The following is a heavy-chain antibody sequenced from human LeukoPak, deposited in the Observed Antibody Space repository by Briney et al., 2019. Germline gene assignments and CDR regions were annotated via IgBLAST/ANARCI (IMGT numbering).Heavy chain of an antibody. CDR1: GFSFNTYW. D-gene: IGHD5-18*01. J-gene: IGHJ4*02. Sequence: GGSLRLSCAASGFSFNTYWMSWVRQAPGKGLEWVANIKQDGSEKYYVDSVKGRFTISRDNAKNSLYLQMNSLRAEDTAVYYCARFLSGYSYGNFDYWGQGTLVTVSS. CDR2: IKQDGSEK. V-gene: IGHV3-7*01. CDR3: ARFLSGYSYGNFDY.